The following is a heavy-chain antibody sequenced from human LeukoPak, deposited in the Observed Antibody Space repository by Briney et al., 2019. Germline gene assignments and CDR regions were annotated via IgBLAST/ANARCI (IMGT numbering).Heavy chain of an antibody. J-gene: IGHJ6*02. CDR2: INHRGST. Sequence: SETLSLNCAVYGGSFSGYYWSWIRQPPGKGLEWIGEINHRGSTNYNPSLKSRVTISVDTSKNQFSLKLSSVTAADTAVYYCARGPPYYYGSGSYYYYYGMDVWGQGTTVTVSS. CDR3: ARGPPYYYGSGSYYYYYGMDV. CDR1: GGSFSGYY. V-gene: IGHV4-34*01. D-gene: IGHD3-10*01.